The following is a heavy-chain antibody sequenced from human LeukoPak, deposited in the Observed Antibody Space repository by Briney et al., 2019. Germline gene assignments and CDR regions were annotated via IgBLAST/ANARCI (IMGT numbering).Heavy chain of an antibody. CDR2: INHSGST. J-gene: IGHJ4*02. CDR1: GGSFSGYY. D-gene: IGHD3-22*01. Sequence: SETLSLTCAVYGGSFSGYYWSWIRQPPGKGLEWIGEINHSGSTNYNPSLKSRVTISVDTSKNQFSLKLSSVTAADTAVYYCARGMPTYYYDSSGPALDYWGQGTLVTVSS. CDR3: ARGMPTYYYDSSGPALDY. V-gene: IGHV4-34*01.